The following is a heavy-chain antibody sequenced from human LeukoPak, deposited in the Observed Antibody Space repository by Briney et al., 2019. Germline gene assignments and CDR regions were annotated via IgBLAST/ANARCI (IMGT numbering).Heavy chain of an antibody. Sequence: GGSLRLSCAASGFTFSSYAMSWVRQAPGKGLEWVSAISGSGGNTYYADSVKGRFTISRDLSKNTLYLQMNSLRAEDTALYYCARKYSGTNPFDYWGQGTLVTVSS. CDR3: ARKYSGTNPFDY. J-gene: IGHJ4*02. CDR2: ISGSGGNT. CDR1: GFTFSSYA. V-gene: IGHV3-23*01. D-gene: IGHD1-26*01.